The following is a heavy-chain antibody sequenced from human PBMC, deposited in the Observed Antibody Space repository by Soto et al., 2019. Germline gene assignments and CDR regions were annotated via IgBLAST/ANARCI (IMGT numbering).Heavy chain of an antibody. CDR1: GFTFTSSA. V-gene: IGHV1-58*02. Sequence: QMQLVQSGPEVKKPGTSVKVSCKASGFTFTSSAMQWVRQARGQRLEWIGWIVVGSGNTNYAQKFQERDNITRDMSTSTAYMELSSLRSEDTAVYYCAALTGTNVADYAFDIWGQGTMVTVSS. D-gene: IGHD1-7*01. J-gene: IGHJ3*02. CDR2: IVVGSGNT. CDR3: AALTGTNVADYAFDI.